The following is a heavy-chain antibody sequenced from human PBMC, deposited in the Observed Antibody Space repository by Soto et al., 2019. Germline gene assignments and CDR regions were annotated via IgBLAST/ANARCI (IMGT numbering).Heavy chain of an antibody. CDR3: ARHLAVTDKGDWFDP. D-gene: IGHD6-19*01. CDR2: IYYNGNT. J-gene: IGHJ5*02. V-gene: IGHV4-39*01. CDR1: GGSISSYGYY. Sequence: QLQLQESGPGLVKPSETLSLTCTVSGGSISSYGYYWGWIRQPPGEGLEWIGSIYYNGNTYYNPSLKSRVTISASTSKHHFSLKLTPLPAADTAVYYCARHLAVTDKGDWFDPWGQGTLVTVSS.